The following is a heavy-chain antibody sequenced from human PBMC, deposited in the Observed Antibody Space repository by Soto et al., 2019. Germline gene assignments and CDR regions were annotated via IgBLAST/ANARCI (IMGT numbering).Heavy chain of an antibody. D-gene: IGHD3-9*01. CDR2: IYPGDSDT. CDR3: ARTYYDILTGYYIVLDY. Sequence: GESLKISCKGSGYRFTSYWVGWVRQMPGKGLEWMGIIYPGDSDTRYSPSFQGQVTISADKSISTAYLQWSSLKASDTAMYYCARTYYDILTGYYIVLDYWGQGTLVTVSS. J-gene: IGHJ4*02. CDR1: GYRFTSYW. V-gene: IGHV5-51*01.